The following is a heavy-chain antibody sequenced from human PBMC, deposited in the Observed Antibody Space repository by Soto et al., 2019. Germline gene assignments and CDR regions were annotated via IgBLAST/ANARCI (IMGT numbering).Heavy chain of an antibody. V-gene: IGHV3-30-3*01. D-gene: IGHD2-15*01. CDR3: AREHCSGGSCYSHYYYYGMDV. J-gene: IGHJ6*02. Sequence: PGGSLRLSCAASGFTFSSYAMHWVRQAPGKGLEWVAVISYDGSNKYYADSVKGRFTISRDNSKNTLYLQMNSLRAEDTAVYYCAREHCSGGSCYSHYYYYGMDVWGQGTTVTVSS. CDR1: GFTFSSYA. CDR2: ISYDGSNK.